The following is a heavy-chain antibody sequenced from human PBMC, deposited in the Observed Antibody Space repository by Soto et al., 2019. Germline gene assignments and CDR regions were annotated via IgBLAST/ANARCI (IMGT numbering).Heavy chain of an antibody. CDR1: GYTFPRYA. V-gene: IGHV1-3*01. CDR2: INAGNGNT. Sequence: QVQLVQSGAEVKKPVASVKVYCKASGYTFPRYALHWVRQAPGQRLEWMGWINAGNGNTKYSQRFQGRVTITRDTSASTSNRELSRLRSEDTALYYCARTHYDNLTVYSPNPFEHWGQATVVIVS. J-gene: IGHJ1*01. D-gene: IGHD3-9*01. CDR3: ARTHYDNLTVYSPNPFEH.